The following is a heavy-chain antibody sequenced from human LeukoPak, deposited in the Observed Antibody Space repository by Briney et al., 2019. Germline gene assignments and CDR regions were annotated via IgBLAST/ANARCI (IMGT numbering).Heavy chain of an antibody. CDR3: ARDEGALLLHDY. CDR1: GFTFSSYS. D-gene: IGHD2-21*02. V-gene: IGHV3-21*01. Sequence: PGGSLRLSCAASGFTFSSYSMNWVRQAPGKGLEWVSSISSSSSYIYYADSVKGRFTISRDNAKNSLYLQMNSLRAEDTAVYYCARDEGALLLHDYWGQGTLVTVSS. CDR2: ISSSSSYI. J-gene: IGHJ4*02.